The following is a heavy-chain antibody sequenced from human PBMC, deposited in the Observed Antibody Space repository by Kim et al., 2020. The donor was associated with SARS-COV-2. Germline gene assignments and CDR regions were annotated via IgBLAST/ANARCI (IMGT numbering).Heavy chain of an antibody. CDR2: ISSAGSAI. V-gene: IGHV3-21*01. J-gene: IGHJ6*02. D-gene: IGHD5-18*01. CDR1: GFTFSSYS. CDR3: ARVPRGYNYVTREGHFVMAV. Sequence: PGGSLRLSCAAAGFTFSSYSVNWVRQAPGKGLEWVSSISSAGSAIYYADSVKGRFIISKDNAENSLYLQMNSLRAEDTAVYYCARVPRGYNYVTREGHFVMAVWGQGTTVTVSS.